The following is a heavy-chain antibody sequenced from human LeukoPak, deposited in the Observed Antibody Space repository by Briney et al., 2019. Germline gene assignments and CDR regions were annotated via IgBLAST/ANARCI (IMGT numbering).Heavy chain of an antibody. J-gene: IGHJ4*02. V-gene: IGHV1-58*01. CDR3: VADCYGDCID. CDR2: IVVGSGNT. Sequence: SVKVSCKASGFIFSSSAVQWVRQARGQRLEWIGWIVVGSGNTNYAQNFQERVTITRDMSTSTAYMELSSLRSEDTAVYYCVADCYGDCIDWGQGSLVTVSS. CDR1: GFIFSSSA. D-gene: IGHD4-17*01.